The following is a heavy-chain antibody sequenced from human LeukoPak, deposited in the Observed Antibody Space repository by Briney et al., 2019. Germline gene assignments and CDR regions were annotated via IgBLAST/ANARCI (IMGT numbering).Heavy chain of an antibody. J-gene: IGHJ1*01. CDR1: GFHLSNNY. CDR2: ISVGGDT. Sequence: GSLELSLSASGFHLSNNYISRVPPAPGKGPGLVSLISVGGDTYYAGSVKGRFTLSRDNSKNTVYLQLNSLRAEDTAVYYCARDLYCSGGTCNQHWGQGTLVTISS. CDR3: ARDLYCSGGTCNQH. D-gene: IGHD2-15*01. V-gene: IGHV3-53*01.